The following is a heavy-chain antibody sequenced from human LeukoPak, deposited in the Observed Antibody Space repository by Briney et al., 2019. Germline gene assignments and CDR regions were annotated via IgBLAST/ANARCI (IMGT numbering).Heavy chain of an antibody. CDR3: ARDLVIAAAGTSSDDY. Sequence: PGGSVRLSCEASGFIFGDYYMRWIRQAPGQGLEWIALISASGGSTSYAQKFQGRVTMTRDTSTSTVYMELSSLRSEDTAVYYCARDLVIAAAGTSSDDYWGQETLVTVSS. J-gene: IGHJ4*02. CDR2: ISASGGST. V-gene: IGHV1-46*01. CDR1: GFIFGDYY. D-gene: IGHD6-13*01.